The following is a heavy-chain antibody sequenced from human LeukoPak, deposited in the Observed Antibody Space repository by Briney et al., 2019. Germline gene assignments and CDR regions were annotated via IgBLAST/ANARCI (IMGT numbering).Heavy chain of an antibody. D-gene: IGHD3-16*01. CDR1: GGSVSSGSYY. CDR2: VYYSGST. J-gene: IGHJ6*02. Sequence: SETLSLTCTVSGGSVSSGSYYWSWIRQPPGKGLEWIGYVYYSGSTNYNPSLKSRVTISVDTSKNQFSLKLSSVTAADTAVYYCARVGGTNYYYYGMDVWGQGTTVTVSS. V-gene: IGHV4-61*01. CDR3: ARVGGTNYYYYGMDV.